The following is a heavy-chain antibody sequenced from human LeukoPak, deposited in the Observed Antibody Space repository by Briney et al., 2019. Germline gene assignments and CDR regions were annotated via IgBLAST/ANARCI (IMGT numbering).Heavy chain of an antibody. CDR1: GYTFTSYY. CDR3: ARDYDYYDSSGLGDY. Sequence: ASVKVSCKASGYTFTSYYMHWVRQAPGQGLEWMGIIDPSGGSTSYAQKFQGRVTMTRDTSTSTVYMELSSLRSEDTAVYYCARDYDYYDSSGLGDYWGQGTLVTVSS. D-gene: IGHD3-22*01. V-gene: IGHV1-46*01. J-gene: IGHJ4*02. CDR2: IDPSGGST.